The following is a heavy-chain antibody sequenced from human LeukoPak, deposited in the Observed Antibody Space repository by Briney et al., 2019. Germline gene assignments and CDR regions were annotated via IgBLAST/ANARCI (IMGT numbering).Heavy chain of an antibody. V-gene: IGHV1-46*01. Sequence: ASVKVSCKASGYTLTSYYMHWVRQAPGQGLEWMGIINPSGGSTSYAQKFQGRVTMTRDTSTSTVYMELSSLRSEDTAVYYCARDQSTMIVVGDWGQGTLVTVSS. D-gene: IGHD3-22*01. CDR3: ARDQSTMIVVGD. J-gene: IGHJ4*02. CDR1: GYTLTSYY. CDR2: INPSGGST.